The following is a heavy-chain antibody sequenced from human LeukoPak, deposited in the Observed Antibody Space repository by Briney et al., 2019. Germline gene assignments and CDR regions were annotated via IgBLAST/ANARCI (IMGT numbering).Heavy chain of an antibody. J-gene: IGHJ3*02. CDR3: ARDVVVTSSPDAFDI. D-gene: IGHD2-21*02. Sequence: NPSETLSLTCTVSGDSVTSGGYFWTWIRQHPGKGLEWIGYISNSGTTSCNPSLKSRVSISVDTSNNQFSLRLSSVTAADTAVYYCARDVVVTSSPDAFDIWGQGTMVTVSS. CDR2: ISNSGTT. V-gene: IGHV4-31*03. CDR1: GDSVTSGGYF.